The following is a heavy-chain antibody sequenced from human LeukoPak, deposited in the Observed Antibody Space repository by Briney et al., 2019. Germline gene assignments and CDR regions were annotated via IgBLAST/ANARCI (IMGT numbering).Heavy chain of an antibody. CDR2: ISAYNGNT. J-gene: IGHJ5*02. CDR3: ARAGQYCSSTSCYGGSWFDP. CDR1: GYTFTSYG. V-gene: IGHV1-18*01. Sequence: ASVKVSCKASGYTFTSYGISWVRQAPGQGLEWMGWISAYNGNTNYAQKLQGRVTMTTDTSTSTAYMELRSLRSDDTAVYYCARAGQYCSSTSCYGGSWFDPWGQGTLVTGSS. D-gene: IGHD2-2*01.